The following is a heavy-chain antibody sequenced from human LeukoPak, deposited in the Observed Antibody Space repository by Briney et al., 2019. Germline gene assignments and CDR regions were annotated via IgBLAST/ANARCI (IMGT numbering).Heavy chain of an antibody. CDR1: GFTFSSYG. V-gene: IGHV3-33*06. CDR2: IWYDGSNK. Sequence: GRSLRLSCAASGFTFSSYGMHWVRQAPGKGLEWVAVIWYDGSNKYYADSVKGRFTISRDNSKNTLYLQMNSLRAEDTAVYYCAKFPSGYPDDYWGQGTLVTVSS. D-gene: IGHD3-22*01. CDR3: AKFPSGYPDDY. J-gene: IGHJ4*02.